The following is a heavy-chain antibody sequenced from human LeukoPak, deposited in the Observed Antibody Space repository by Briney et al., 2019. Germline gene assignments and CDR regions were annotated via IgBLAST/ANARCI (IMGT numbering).Heavy chain of an antibody. CDR1: GGSISSYY. Sequence: SETLPLTCTVSGGSISSYYWSWIRQPPGKGLEWIGYIYYSGSTNYNSSLKSRVTISVDTSKNQLSLKLSSVTAADTAVYYCARHWETSSWYVDYWGQGTLVTVSS. CDR3: ARHWETSSWYVDY. V-gene: IGHV4-59*08. D-gene: IGHD6-13*01. CDR2: IYYSGST. J-gene: IGHJ4*02.